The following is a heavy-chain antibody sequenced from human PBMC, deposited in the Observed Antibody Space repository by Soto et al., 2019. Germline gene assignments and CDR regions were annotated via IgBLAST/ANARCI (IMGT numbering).Heavy chain of an antibody. J-gene: IGHJ5*02. CDR3: ARVLGYCSGGSCWGGWFDP. CDR2: INHSGST. D-gene: IGHD2-15*01. V-gene: IGHV4-34*01. Sequence: XGTLSLTCAVYGGSFSGYYWSWIRQPPGKGLEWIGEINHSGSTNYNPSLKSRVTMSVDTSKNQFSLKLSSVTAADTAVYYCARVLGYCSGGSCWGGWFDPWGQGTLVTVSS. CDR1: GGSFSGYY.